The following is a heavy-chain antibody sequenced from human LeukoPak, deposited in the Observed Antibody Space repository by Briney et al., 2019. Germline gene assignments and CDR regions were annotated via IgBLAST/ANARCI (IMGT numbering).Heavy chain of an antibody. Sequence: GGSLRLSCAASGFTFDDYAMHWVRQASGKGLEWVSGISWNSGSIGYADSVKGRFTISRDNAKNSLYLQMNSLRAEDTALYYCAKDTAGGYCSGGSCYSFAYYFDYWGQGTLVIVSS. CDR3: AKDTAGGYCSGGSCYSFAYYFDY. V-gene: IGHV3-9*01. D-gene: IGHD2-15*01. CDR1: GFTFDDYA. J-gene: IGHJ4*02. CDR2: ISWNSGSI.